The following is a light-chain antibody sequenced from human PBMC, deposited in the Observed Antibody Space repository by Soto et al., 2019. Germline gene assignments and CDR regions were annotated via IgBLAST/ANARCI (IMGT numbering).Light chain of an antibody. CDR2: DVS. J-gene: IGLJ1*01. CDR3: SSYTDRNNLV. V-gene: IGLV2-8*01. Sequence: SVLTHSPSASGSSGQSVTISCTGTSSDIGVYYSVSWYQQHPGKAPKVMIYDVSKRPSGVPDRFSGSKSGNTASLTVSALQAEDEADYYCSSYTDRNNLVFGTGTKV. CDR1: SSDIGVYYS.